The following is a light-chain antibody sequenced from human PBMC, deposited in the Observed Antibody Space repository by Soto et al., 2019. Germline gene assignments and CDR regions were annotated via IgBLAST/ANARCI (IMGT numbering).Light chain of an antibody. V-gene: IGLV1-40*01. J-gene: IGLJ3*02. CDR3: QSFDRSLTAWV. Sequence: QSVLTQPPSVSGAPGQRVTISCTGSSSNIGAGYDVHWYQQLPGAAPTLLISANSDRPSGVPDRFSGSKSGTSASLAITGLQTEDEADYYCQSFDRSLTAWVLGGGTKVTVL. CDR1: SSNIGAGYD. CDR2: ANS.